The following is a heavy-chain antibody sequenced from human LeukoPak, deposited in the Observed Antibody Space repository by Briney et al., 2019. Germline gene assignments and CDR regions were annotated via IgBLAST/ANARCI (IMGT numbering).Heavy chain of an antibody. Sequence: PSETLSLTCTVSGGSISSSSYYWGWIRQPPGKGLEWIGSIYYSGSTYYNPSLKSRVTISVDTSKNQFSLKLSSVTAADTAVYYCAGTIVGAIFDYWGQGTLVTVSS. D-gene: IGHD1-26*01. CDR2: IYYSGST. V-gene: IGHV4-39*01. J-gene: IGHJ4*02. CDR3: AGTIVGAIFDY. CDR1: GGSISSSSYY.